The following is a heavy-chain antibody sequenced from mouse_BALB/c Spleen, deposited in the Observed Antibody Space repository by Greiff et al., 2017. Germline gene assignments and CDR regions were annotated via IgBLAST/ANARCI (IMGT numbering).Heavy chain of an antibody. CDR1: GYSITSDYA. V-gene: IGHV3-2*02. CDR3: ARNYYGLGDY. D-gene: IGHD1-2*01. Sequence: DVKLVESGPGLVKPSQSLSLTCTVTGYSITSDYAWNWIRQFPGNKLEWMGYISYSGSTSYNPSLKSRISITRDTSKNQFFLQLNSVTTEDTATYYCARNYYGLGDYWGQGTTLTVSS. CDR2: ISYSGST. J-gene: IGHJ2*01.